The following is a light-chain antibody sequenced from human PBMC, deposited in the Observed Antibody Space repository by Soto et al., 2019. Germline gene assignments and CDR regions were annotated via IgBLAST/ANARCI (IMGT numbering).Light chain of an antibody. V-gene: IGLV2-8*01. Sequence: QSALTQPPSASGSPGQSVTISCTGTSSDVGGYNYVSWYQQHPGKAPKLMIYEVSKRPSGVPDRFSGSKSGNTASLTVSGVQAEDEADYYCSSYAGSNNPYVFGTGTKSPS. CDR1: SSDVGGYNY. CDR2: EVS. J-gene: IGLJ1*01. CDR3: SSYAGSNNPYV.